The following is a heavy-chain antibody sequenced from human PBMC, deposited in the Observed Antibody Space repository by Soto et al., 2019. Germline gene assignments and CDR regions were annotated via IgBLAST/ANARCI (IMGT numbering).Heavy chain of an antibody. CDR2: IYHSGST. V-gene: IGHV4-30-2*01. J-gene: IGHJ4*02. Sequence: QLQLQESGSGLVKPSQTLSLTCAVSDGSISSGGYSWSWIRQPPGKGLEWIGYIYHSGSTYYNPSLKSRVTISVDRSKNQFSLKLSSVTAADTAVYYCAAGEDSSGYHQPYYSDYWGQGTLVTVSS. CDR1: DGSISSGGYS. D-gene: IGHD3-22*01. CDR3: AAGEDSSGYHQPYYSDY.